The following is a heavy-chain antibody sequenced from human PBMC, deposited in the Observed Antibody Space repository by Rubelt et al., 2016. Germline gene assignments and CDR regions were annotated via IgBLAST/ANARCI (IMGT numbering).Heavy chain of an antibody. Sequence: QVQLVQSGAEVKKPGASVKVSCEASGYTFTGYYMHWVRQAPGQGLEWMGWINPNSGGTNYAQKFQGRVTMTRATSISTADRELSGRRSDATAVYYCARQDGYNPDYWGQGTLVTVSS. CDR3: ARQDGYNPDY. D-gene: IGHD5-24*01. CDR2: INPNSGGT. V-gene: IGHV1-2*02. CDR1: GYTFTGYY. J-gene: IGHJ4*02.